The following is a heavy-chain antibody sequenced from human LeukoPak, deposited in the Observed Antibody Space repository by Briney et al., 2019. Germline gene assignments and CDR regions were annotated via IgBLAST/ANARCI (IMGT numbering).Heavy chain of an antibody. V-gene: IGHV4-34*01. CDR1: GGSFSGYY. Sequence: SDTLSLTCAVYGGSFSGYYWSWIRQPAGKRLKWIGEINHSGSTNYNPSLKSRVTISVDTSKNQFSLKLSSVTAADTAVYYCARAASLGYCSSTSCYAPPGYFQHWGQGTLVTVSS. D-gene: IGHD2-2*01. J-gene: IGHJ1*01. CDR3: ARAASLGYCSSTSCYAPPGYFQH. CDR2: INHSGST.